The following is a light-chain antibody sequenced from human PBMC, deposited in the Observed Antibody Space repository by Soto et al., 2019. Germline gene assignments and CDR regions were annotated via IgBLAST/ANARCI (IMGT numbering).Light chain of an antibody. Sequence: QSVLTQPASVSGSPGQSITISCTGTSSDVGGYDFVSWYQHHPGKAPKLMIYEVSNRPSGVSDRFSGSKSGNTASLTISGLQAEDEADYYCSSFTISSTLYVFGT. J-gene: IGLJ1*01. CDR1: SSDVGGYDF. V-gene: IGLV2-14*01. CDR2: EVS. CDR3: SSFTISSTLYV.